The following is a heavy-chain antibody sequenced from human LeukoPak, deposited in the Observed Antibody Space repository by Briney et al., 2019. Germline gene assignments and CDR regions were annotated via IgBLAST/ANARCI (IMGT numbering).Heavy chain of an antibody. CDR3: ASTAGTAMAAPYYYYGMDV. J-gene: IGHJ6*02. CDR1: GFTFSSYE. V-gene: IGHV3-48*03. D-gene: IGHD5-18*01. Sequence: GGSLRLSCAASGFTFSSYEMNWVRQAPGKGLEWVSYISSSGSTIYYADSVKGRFTISRDNAKNSLYLQMNSLRAENTAVYYCASTAGTAMAAPYYYYGMDVWGQGTTVTVSS. CDR2: ISSSGSTI.